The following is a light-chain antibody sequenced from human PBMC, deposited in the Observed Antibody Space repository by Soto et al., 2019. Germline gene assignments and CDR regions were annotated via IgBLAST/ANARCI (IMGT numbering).Light chain of an antibody. Sequence: QYVLTQPPSASGTPGQRVTISCSGSSSNIGSNTVNWYQQLPGTAPKLLIYSNNQRPSGVPDRFSGSKSGTSASLAISGLQSEDEADYYCAAWDDSLNGHVFGGGTKLTVL. CDR1: SSNIGSNT. CDR2: SNN. CDR3: AAWDDSLNGHV. V-gene: IGLV1-44*01. J-gene: IGLJ2*01.